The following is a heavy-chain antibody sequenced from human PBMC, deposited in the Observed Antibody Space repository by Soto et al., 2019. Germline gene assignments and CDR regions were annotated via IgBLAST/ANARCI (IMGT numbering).Heavy chain of an antibody. CDR2: ISSSGDII. D-gene: IGHD3-22*01. CDR1: GFSFSDYY. V-gene: IGHV3-11*01. CDR3: ARDLGYYASDGYFDY. J-gene: IGHJ4*02. Sequence: PGGSLRLSCAGSGFSFSDYYMSWVRQAPGKGLEWVSYISSSGDIIYYADSVKGRFTISRGNAKNSLYLQMNSLRAEDTAVYYCARDLGYYASDGYFDYWGQGTVVTVSS.